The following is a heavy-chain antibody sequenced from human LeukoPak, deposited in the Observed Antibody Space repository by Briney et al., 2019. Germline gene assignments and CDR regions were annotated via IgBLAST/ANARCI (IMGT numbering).Heavy chain of an antibody. D-gene: IGHD3-22*01. CDR1: GFTFSSYA. J-gene: IGHJ4*02. V-gene: IGHV3-23*01. CDR3: AISVVAITTRLNYFDY. CDR2: ISGSGGST. Sequence: PGGSLRLSCAASGFTFSSYAMSWVRRAPGKGLEWVSAISGSGGSTYYADSVKGRFTISRDNSKNTLYLQMNSLRAEDTAVYYCAISVVAITTRLNYFDYWGQGTLVTVSS.